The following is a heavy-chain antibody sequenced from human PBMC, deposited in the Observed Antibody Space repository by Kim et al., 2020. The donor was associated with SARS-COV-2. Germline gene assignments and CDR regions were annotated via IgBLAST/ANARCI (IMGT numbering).Heavy chain of an antibody. CDR1: GFTFSSYA. V-gene: IGHV3-23*03. CDR2: IYSGGGST. D-gene: IGHD2-15*01. CDR3: AKDFYGGRQYYYYGMDV. J-gene: IGHJ6*02. Sequence: GGSLRLSCAASGFTFSSYAMTWVRQAPGKGLEWVSVIYSGGGSTYYEDSVKGRFTISRDNSKNTLYLQMNSLRAEDTAIYYCAKDFYGGRQYYYYGMDVWGQGTTVTVSS.